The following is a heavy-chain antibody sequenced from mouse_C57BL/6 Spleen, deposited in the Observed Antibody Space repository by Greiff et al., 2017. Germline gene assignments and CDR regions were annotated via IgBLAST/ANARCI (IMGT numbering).Heavy chain of an antibody. CDR2: ISSGGDYT. V-gene: IGHV5-9-1*02. CDR3: TREDGHYAMDY. Sequence: EVTLMESGDGLVKPGGSLKLSCAASGFTFSSYAMSWVRQTPEKRLEWVAYISSGGDYTYYTDTVKGRITISRDNARNTPYLQMSSLKSEDTAMYYCTREDGHYAMDYWGQGTSVTVSS. CDR1: GFTFSSYA. D-gene: IGHD2-3*01. J-gene: IGHJ4*01.